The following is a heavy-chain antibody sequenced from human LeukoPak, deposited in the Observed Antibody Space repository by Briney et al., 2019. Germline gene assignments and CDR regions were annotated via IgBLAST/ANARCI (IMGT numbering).Heavy chain of an antibody. J-gene: IGHJ4*02. Sequence: PGGSLRLSCAASGFTFSSYEMNWVRQAPGKGLEWVSYISSSGSTIYYADSVKGRFTISRDNAKNSLYLQMNSLRAEDTAVYYCARGRLTHFDYWGQGTLVTVSS. D-gene: IGHD6-25*01. CDR3: ARGRLTHFDY. CDR2: ISSSGSTI. CDR1: GFTFSSYE. V-gene: IGHV3-48*03.